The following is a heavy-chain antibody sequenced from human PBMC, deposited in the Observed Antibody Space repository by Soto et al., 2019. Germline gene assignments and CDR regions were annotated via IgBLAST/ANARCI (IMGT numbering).Heavy chain of an antibody. CDR1: GGSISSSSYY. D-gene: IGHD2-2*01. V-gene: IGHV4-39*01. CDR3: ACVVVPAAHSFDY. Sequence: SETLSLTCTVSGGSISSSSYYWGWIRQPPGKGLEWIGSIYYSGSTYYNPSLKSRVTISVDTSKNQFSLKLSSVTAADTAVYYCACVVVPAAHSFDYWGQGTLVTVSS. J-gene: IGHJ4*02. CDR2: IYYSGST.